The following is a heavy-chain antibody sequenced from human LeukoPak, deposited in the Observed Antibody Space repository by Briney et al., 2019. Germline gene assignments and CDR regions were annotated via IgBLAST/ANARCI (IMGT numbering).Heavy chain of an antibody. D-gene: IGHD5-18*01. CDR3: AKEGGYSYALDY. CDR1: GFTFGDYA. V-gene: IGHV3-48*03. Sequence: PGGSLRLSCTASGFTFGDYAMSWVRQAPGKGLEWVSYISSSGSTIYYADSVKGRFTISRDNAKNSLYLQMNSLRAEDTAVYYCAKEGGYSYALDYWGQGTLVTVSS. J-gene: IGHJ4*02. CDR2: ISSSGSTI.